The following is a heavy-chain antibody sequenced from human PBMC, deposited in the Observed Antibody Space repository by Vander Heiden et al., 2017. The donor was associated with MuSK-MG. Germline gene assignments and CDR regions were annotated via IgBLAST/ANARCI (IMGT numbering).Heavy chain of an antibody. D-gene: IGHD1-26*01. J-gene: IGHJ4*02. CDR1: GGSISSGGYY. Sequence: QVQLQESGPGLVKPSQTLSLTCPVSGGSISSGGYYWSWIRQHPGKGLEWIGYIYYSGSTYYNPALKSRVTISVDTSKNQLSLKLRSVTAAETAVYYFARERGHGGRYLVDYWGQGTMVTVYS. V-gene: IGHV4-31*03. CDR2: IYYSGST. CDR3: ARERGHGGRYLVDY.